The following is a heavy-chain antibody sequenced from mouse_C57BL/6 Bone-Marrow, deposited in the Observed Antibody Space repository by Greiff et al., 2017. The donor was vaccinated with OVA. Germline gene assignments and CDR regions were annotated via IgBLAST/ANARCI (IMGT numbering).Heavy chain of an antibody. J-gene: IGHJ3*01. D-gene: IGHD2-4*01. CDR1: GFTFSDFY. CDR2: SRNKANDYTT. CDR3: ARDAGDYGGFAY. V-gene: IGHV7-1*01. Sequence: EVQLQQSGGGLVQSGRSLRLSCATSGFTFSDFYMEWVRQAPGKGLEWIAASRNKANDYTTEYSASVKGRFIVSRDTSQSILYLQMNALRAEDTAIYYCARDAGDYGGFAYWGQGTLVTVSA.